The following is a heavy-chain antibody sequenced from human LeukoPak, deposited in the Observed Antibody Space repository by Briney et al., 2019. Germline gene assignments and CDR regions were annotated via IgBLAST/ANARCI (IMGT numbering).Heavy chain of an antibody. D-gene: IGHD1-1*01. CDR1: GFTLNNYG. CDR3: ARITTTTPLNWFDP. Sequence: GGSLRLSCAGSGFTLNNYGMSWVRQAPGKGLEWVSTISGSGDTTYYADSAKGRFTISRDNSKNTLYLQMDSLRAEDTAVYYCARITTTTPLNWFDPWGQGTLVTVSS. CDR2: ISGSGDTT. V-gene: IGHV3-23*01. J-gene: IGHJ5*02.